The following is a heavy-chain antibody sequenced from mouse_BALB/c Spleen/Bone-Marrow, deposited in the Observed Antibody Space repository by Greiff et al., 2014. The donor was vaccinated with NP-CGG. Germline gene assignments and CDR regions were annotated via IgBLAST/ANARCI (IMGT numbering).Heavy chain of an antibody. CDR1: GYTFTSYW. D-gene: IGHD1-2*01. V-gene: IGHV1S81*02. J-gene: IGHJ3*01. CDR2: INPSNGRT. Sequence: QVQLQQSGAELVKPGASVKLSCKASGYTFTSYWMHWVKQRPGQGLEWIGEINPSNGRTNYNEKFKSKATLTVDKSSSTAYMQLSSLTSEDSGVYYCARYATATYWFAYWGQGTLVTVSA. CDR3: ARYATATYWFAY.